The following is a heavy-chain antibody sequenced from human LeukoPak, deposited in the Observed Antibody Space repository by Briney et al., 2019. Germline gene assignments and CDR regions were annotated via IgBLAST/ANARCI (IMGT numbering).Heavy chain of an antibody. J-gene: IGHJ3*02. Sequence: TGGSLRLSCAASGFTFSSYSMNWVRQAPGKGLEWVSSISSSSSYIYYADSVKGRFTISRDNAKNSLYLQMNSLRAEDTAVYYCARDQCSSTSCYGPDAFDIWGQGTMVTVSS. CDR1: GFTFSSYS. D-gene: IGHD2-2*01. CDR3: ARDQCSSTSCYGPDAFDI. V-gene: IGHV3-21*01. CDR2: ISSSSSYI.